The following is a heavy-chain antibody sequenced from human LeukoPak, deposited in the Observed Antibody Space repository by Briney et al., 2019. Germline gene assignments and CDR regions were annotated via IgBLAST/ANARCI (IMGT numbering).Heavy chain of an antibody. J-gene: IGHJ4*02. Sequence: GGSLRLSCAASGFTFSSYSMNWVRQAPGKGLEWVSYISSSSSTIYYADSVKGRFTISRDNSKNTLYLQMNSLRAEDTAVYYCAKDLGSGSYYDISPFDYWGQGTLVTVSS. CDR1: GFTFSSYS. V-gene: IGHV3-48*01. CDR3: AKDLGSGSYYDISPFDY. D-gene: IGHD3-10*02. CDR2: ISSSSSTI.